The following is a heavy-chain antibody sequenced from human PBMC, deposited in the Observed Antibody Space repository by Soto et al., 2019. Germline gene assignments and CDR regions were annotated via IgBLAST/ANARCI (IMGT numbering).Heavy chain of an antibody. D-gene: IGHD6-19*01. CDR2: INHSGST. CDR3: ARSGGIAVAGRKYYFDY. V-gene: IGHV4-34*01. Sequence: SETLSLTCAVYGGSFSGYYWSWIRQPPGKGLEWSGEINHSGSTNYNPSLKSRVTISVDTSKNQFSLKLSSVTAADTAVYYCARSGGIAVAGRKYYFDYWGQGTMVTVSS. CDR1: GGSFSGYY. J-gene: IGHJ4*02.